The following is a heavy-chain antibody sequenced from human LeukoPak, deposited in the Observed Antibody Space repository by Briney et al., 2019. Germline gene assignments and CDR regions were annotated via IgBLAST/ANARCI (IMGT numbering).Heavy chain of an antibody. D-gene: IGHD1/OR15-1a*01. J-gene: IGHJ5*02. CDR2: IWYDGSNK. Sequence: GGSLRLSCAASGFTFSSFGMHWVRQAPGKGLEWVAFIWYDGSNKFYADSVKGRFTISRDNSKNTLYLQMNSLRVEDTAVYYCARDGTETAGPFDPWGQGTLVTVSS. CDR3: ARDGTETAGPFDP. V-gene: IGHV3-33*08. CDR1: GFTFSSFG.